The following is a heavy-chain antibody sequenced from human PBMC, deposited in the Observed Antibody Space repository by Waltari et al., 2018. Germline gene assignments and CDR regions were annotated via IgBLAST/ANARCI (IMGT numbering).Heavy chain of an antibody. D-gene: IGHD2-2*01. CDR2: IKYDGSAT. CDR1: GFSFSSSW. Sequence: EVQLMESGGGLVQPGGSLRLSCEASGFSFSSSWMTWVRQAPGKGLEWVANIKYDGSATYHADSVNGRFSISRDNAKNSLYLQMNSVSAEDTAIYYCARGSPGYVRVWDCWGQGTMVTVSS. J-gene: IGHJ4*02. V-gene: IGHV3-7*03. CDR3: ARGSPGYVRVWDC.